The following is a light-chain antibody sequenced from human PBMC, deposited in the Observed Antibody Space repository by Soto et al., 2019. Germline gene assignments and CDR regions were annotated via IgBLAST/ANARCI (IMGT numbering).Light chain of an antibody. CDR2: AAS. CDR1: QNINSY. J-gene: IGKJ5*01. Sequence: DIQMTQSASSLSASVGDRVTITCRARQNINSYLNRYQQKPGKAPKLLIYAASSLQSWVPSRFSGSGSGTDFTLTVSRLQPEDFATYYCHQSYDIPTFGQGTRLEIK. CDR3: HQSYDIPT. V-gene: IGKV1-39*01.